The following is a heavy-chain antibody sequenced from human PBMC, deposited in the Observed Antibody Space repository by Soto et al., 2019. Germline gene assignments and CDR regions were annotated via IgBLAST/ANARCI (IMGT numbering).Heavy chain of an antibody. J-gene: IGHJ4*02. CDR3: ARDPAAGQQWLAPYYFDY. Sequence: ASVKVSCKASGGTFSSYAISWVRQAPGQGLEWMGGIIPIFGTANYAQKFQGRVTITADESTSTAYMELSSLRSGDTAVYYCARDPAAGQQWLAPYYFDYWGQGTLVTVSS. CDR1: GGTFSSYA. V-gene: IGHV1-69*13. CDR2: IIPIFGTA. D-gene: IGHD6-19*01.